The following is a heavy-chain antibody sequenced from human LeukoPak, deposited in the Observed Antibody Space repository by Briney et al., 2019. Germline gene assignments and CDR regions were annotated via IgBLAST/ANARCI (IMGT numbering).Heavy chain of an antibody. CDR1: GGSISSYY. Sequence: PSETLFLTCTVSGGSISSYYWSWIRQPPGKGLEWIGYIYYSGSTNYNPSLKSRVTISVDTSKNQFSLKLSSVTAADTAVYYCARVSRGWDTAKLFDYWGQGTLVTVSS. J-gene: IGHJ4*02. CDR3: ARVSRGWDTAKLFDY. V-gene: IGHV4-59*01. CDR2: IYYSGST. D-gene: IGHD5-18*01.